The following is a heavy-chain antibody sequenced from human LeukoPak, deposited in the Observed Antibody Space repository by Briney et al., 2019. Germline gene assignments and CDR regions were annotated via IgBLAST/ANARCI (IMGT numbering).Heavy chain of an antibody. CDR1: GFTFSGYA. D-gene: IGHD3-22*01. CDR3: AKDRYYYDSTGYRGIDF. V-gene: IGHV3-23*01. J-gene: IGHJ4*02. CDR2: ISGSGTNT. Sequence: PGGSLRLSCAASGFTFSGYAMSWVRQAPGKGLEGVSAISGSGTNTYYADSVKGRFTISRDNSKNTLYLQMNSLRAEDTAVYYCAKDRYYYDSTGYRGIDFWGQGTLVTVSS.